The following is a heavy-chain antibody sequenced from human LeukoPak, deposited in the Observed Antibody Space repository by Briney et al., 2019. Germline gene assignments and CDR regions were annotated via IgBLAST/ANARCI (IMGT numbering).Heavy chain of an antibody. J-gene: IGHJ2*01. CDR3: AKYGSGQLWLLGWYFDF. V-gene: IGHV3-23*01. Sequence: GGSLRLSCAASGYTFYNYAVTWVRQAPGKGLEGVSSISHDGASTHYADSVKGRFTISRDNSKNTVFLQMDSLRAEDTAVYFCAKYGSGQLWLLGWYFDFWGRGTLVSVSS. D-gene: IGHD3-16*01. CDR1: GYTFYNYA. CDR2: ISHDGAST.